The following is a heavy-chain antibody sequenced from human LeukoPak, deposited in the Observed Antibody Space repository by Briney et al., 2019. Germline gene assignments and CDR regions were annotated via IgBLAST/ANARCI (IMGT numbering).Heavy chain of an antibody. CDR3: ARQQRGAFDY. J-gene: IGHJ4*02. CDR1: GDSVTSNTPA. D-gene: IGHD6-13*01. CDR2: TYYRSKWYN. V-gene: IGHV6-1*01. Sequence: SQTLLVTCAISGDSVTSNTPAWNWIRQSPSGGLEWLGRTYYRSKWYNDYAVSVRSRITINPDTAKNQFSLQLNSVTPEDTAVYYCARQQRGAFDYWGQGTLVTVSS.